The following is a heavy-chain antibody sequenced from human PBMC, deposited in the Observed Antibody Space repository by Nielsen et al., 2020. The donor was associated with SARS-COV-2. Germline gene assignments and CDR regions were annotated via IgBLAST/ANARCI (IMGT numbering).Heavy chain of an antibody. Sequence: GESLKISCPGSGFTFADYSMSWVRQAPGQGLEWVGFIRSNVYGGTTEYAASVKGRFTISRDDSKSIAYLQLASLKTDDTAVYFCTIDQDFDYWARGTLVTVSS. CDR2: IRSNVYGGTT. V-gene: IGHV3-49*04. CDR3: TIDQDFDY. CDR1: GFTFADYS. J-gene: IGHJ4*02.